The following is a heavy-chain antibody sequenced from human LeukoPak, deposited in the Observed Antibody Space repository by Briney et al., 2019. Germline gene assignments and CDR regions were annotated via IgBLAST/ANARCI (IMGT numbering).Heavy chain of an antibody. V-gene: IGHV4-30-2*01. CDR3: ARDYGSGILDY. CDR1: GGSISSGGYY. J-gene: IGHJ4*02. Sequence: SETLSLTCTVSGGSISSGGYYWSWIRQPPGKGLEWIGYIYHSGNTYYNPSLKSRVTISVDRSKNQFSLKLSSVTAADTAVYYCARDYGSGILDYWGQGTLVTVSS. D-gene: IGHD3-10*01. CDR2: IYHSGNT.